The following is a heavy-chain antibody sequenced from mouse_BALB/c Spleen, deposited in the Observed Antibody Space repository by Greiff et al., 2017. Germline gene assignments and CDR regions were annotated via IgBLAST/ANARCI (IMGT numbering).Heavy chain of an antibody. Sequence: VKLMESGAELVKPGASVKLSCKASGYTFTSYYMYWVKQRPGQGLEWIGEINPSNGGTNFNEKFKSKATLTVDKSSSTAYMQLSSLTSEDSAVYYCTRDFDYWGQGTTLTVSS. J-gene: IGHJ2*01. CDR3: TRDFDY. CDR2: INPSNGGT. CDR1: GYTFTSYY. V-gene: IGHV1S81*02.